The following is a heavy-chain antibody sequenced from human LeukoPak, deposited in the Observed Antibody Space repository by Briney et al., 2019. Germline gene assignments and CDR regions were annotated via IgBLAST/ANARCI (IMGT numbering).Heavy chain of an antibody. CDR1: VGTFISYA. Sequence: SVKVSCKASVGTFISYAVSWVRQAPGQGLEWMGGIVPIFGTTYYAHTLQGRVTFSADISTRTAYMELSSLRSEDTALYYCARESAGSDMGKAFDIWGQGTVLTVSS. CDR2: IVPIFGTT. J-gene: IGHJ3*02. CDR3: ARESAGSDMGKAFDI. D-gene: IGHD2-15*01. V-gene: IGHV1-69*06.